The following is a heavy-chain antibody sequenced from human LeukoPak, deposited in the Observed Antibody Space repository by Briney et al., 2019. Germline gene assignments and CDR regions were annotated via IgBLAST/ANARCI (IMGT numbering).Heavy chain of an antibody. V-gene: IGHV4-4*07. D-gene: IGHD2-21*02. Sequence: PSETLSLTCTVSGVSIGDSCWSWIRQPAGKRPEFIGRVCTGRSPNTNYNPSLKSRATMSADTSKNQFSLKLTSVTAADTAMYYCARDEVFCCGGHCLRSYWGPGSLVTVSS. CDR1: GVSIGDSC. CDR3: ARDEVFCCGGHCLRSY. J-gene: IGHJ4*02. CDR2: VCTGRSPNT.